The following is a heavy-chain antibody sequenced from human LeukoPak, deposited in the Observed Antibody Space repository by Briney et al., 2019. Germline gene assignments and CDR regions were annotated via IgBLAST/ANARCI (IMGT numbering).Heavy chain of an antibody. D-gene: IGHD5-18*01. CDR2: ISYDGSNK. CDR3: ARVRSAMEGLFDY. CDR1: GFTFSSYA. Sequence: GRSLRLSCAASGFTFSSYAMHWVRQAPGKGLEWVAVISYDGSNKYYADSVKGRFTISRDNSKNTLYLQMNSLRAEDTAVYYCARVRSAMEGLFDYWGQGTLVTVSS. V-gene: IGHV3-30-3*01. J-gene: IGHJ4*02.